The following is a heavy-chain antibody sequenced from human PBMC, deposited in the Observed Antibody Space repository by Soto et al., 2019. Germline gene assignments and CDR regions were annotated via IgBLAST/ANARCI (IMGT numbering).Heavy chain of an antibody. CDR1: GFTFSSYG. CDR3: ARDRQGGELLDY. J-gene: IGHJ4*02. CDR2: IWYDGSNK. D-gene: IGHD3-16*01. V-gene: IGHV3-33*01. Sequence: QVQLVESGGGVVQPGRSLRLSCAASGFTFSSYGMHWVRQAPGKGLEWVAVIWYDGSNKYYADSVKGRFTISRDNSKNTLYLQMNSLRAEDTAVYYCARDRQGGELLDYWGQGTLVTVSS.